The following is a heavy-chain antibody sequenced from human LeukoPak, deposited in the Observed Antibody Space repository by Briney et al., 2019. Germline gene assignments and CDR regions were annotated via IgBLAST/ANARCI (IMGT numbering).Heavy chain of an antibody. D-gene: IGHD4-23*01. V-gene: IGHV3-23*01. Sequence: GGSLRLSCAASGFTFSNYGMSWVRQAPGKGLEWVSAIIGSGDNAYNADSVKGRFTISGDNSKNTLYLQMNSLRSDDSAVYYCAKSVAASYYYMDVWGKGTTVTVSS. J-gene: IGHJ6*03. CDR3: AKSVAASYYYMDV. CDR2: IIGSGDNA. CDR1: GFTFSNYG.